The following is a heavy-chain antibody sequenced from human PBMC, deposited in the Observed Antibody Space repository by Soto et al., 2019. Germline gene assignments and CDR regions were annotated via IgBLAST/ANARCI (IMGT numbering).Heavy chain of an antibody. CDR1: SYTFTSYG. J-gene: IGHJ6*02. D-gene: IGHD3-3*01. V-gene: IGHV1-18*01. CDR2: ISAYNGNT. Sequence: ASVKVSFKASSYTFTSYGISWVRQAPGQGLEWMGWISAYNGNTNYAQKLQGRVTMTTDTSTSTAYMELRSLRSDDTAVYYCARGPERFFNYGMDVWGQGTTVTVSS. CDR3: ARGPERFFNYGMDV.